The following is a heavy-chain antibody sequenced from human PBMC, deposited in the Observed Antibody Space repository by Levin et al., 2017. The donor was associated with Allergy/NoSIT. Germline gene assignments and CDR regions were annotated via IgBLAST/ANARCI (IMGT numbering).Heavy chain of an antibody. CDR1: GGSISSSSYY. CDR3: ARGLIIVAKTGGFDY. CDR2: IYYSGST. V-gene: IGHV4-39*01. J-gene: IGHJ4*02. Sequence: LRLSCTVSGGSISSSSYYWGWIRQPPGKGLEWIGSIYYSGSTYYNPSLKSRVTISVDTSKNQFSLKLSSVTAADTAVYYCARGLIIVAKTGGFDYWGQGTLVTVSS. D-gene: IGHD5-12*01.